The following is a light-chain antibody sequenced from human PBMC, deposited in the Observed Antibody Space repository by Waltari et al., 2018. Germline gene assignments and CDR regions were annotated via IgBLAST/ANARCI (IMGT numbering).Light chain of an antibody. Sequence: HSVLTQPPSVSAAPGQKVPFTCSGGSSQSGMHYVCCYQRVPATAPKLLIDDDNRLPSGIPERFSGSKSGTSATLGITGLQTGDEAHYYCGSWDHSLHAVVFGGGTGLTVL. J-gene: IGLJ2*01. CDR2: DDN. CDR1: SSQSGMHY. CDR3: GSWDHSLHAVV. V-gene: IGLV1-51*01.